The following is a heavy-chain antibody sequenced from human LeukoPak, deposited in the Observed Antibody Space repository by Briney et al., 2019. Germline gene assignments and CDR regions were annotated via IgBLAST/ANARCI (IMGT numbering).Heavy chain of an antibody. J-gene: IGHJ3*02. CDR1: GFPFSDHE. Sequence: GGSLILSCAASGFPFSDHEMNWVRQAPGKGLEWVSYISSSGSDKYYPDSVKGRFTISRDNAKNSLYLQMNSLRAEDTAVYYCARRTSGAFAIWGQGTKVTVSS. CDR2: ISSSGSDK. CDR3: ARRTSGAFAI. V-gene: IGHV3-48*03.